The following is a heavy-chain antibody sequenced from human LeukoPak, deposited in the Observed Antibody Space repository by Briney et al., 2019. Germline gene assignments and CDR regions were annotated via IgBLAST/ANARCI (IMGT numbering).Heavy chain of an antibody. J-gene: IGHJ4*02. CDR2: FDPEDGET. CDR3: ATIVVVPAAGSPYYFDY. Sequence: GASVKVSCKVSGYTLTELSMDWVRQAPGKGLEWMGGFDPEDGETTYAQKFQGRVTMTEDTSTDTAYMELSSLRSEDTAVFYCATIVVVPAAGSPYYFDYWGQGTLVTVYS. CDR1: GYTLTELS. V-gene: IGHV1-24*01. D-gene: IGHD2-2*01.